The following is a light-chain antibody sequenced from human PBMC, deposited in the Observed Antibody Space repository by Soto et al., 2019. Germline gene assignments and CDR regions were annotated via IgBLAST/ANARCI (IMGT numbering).Light chain of an antibody. CDR3: QHYGSSPPLYT. CDR1: QSVSNNY. Sequence: DIVLTQSPGTLSLSPGERATFSCWASQSVSNNYLAWYQQKPGRTPRLLVSSVSTRATGIPDRFSGSGSGTDFTLTISRLEPEDFAVYHCQHYGSSPPLYTVGPGTKLEIK. J-gene: IGKJ2*01. CDR2: SVS. V-gene: IGKV3-20*01.